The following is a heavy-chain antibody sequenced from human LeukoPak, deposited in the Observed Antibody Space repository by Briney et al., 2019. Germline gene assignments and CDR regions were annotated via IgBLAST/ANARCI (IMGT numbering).Heavy chain of an antibody. V-gene: IGHV1-2*02. CDR1: GYTFTSYD. Sequence: GASVKISCKASGYTFTSYDINWVRQATGQGLEWMGWSNPNSGGTNYAQRSQGRVTMTRDTSLRTVYMELTRLRSDDTAVYYCAVGGVDYYFDYWGQGTRVTVSS. CDR3: AVGGVDYYFDY. CDR2: SNPNSGGT. J-gene: IGHJ4*02. D-gene: IGHD3-10*01.